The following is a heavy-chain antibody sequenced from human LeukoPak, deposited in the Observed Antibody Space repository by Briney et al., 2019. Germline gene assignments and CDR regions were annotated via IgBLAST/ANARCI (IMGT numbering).Heavy chain of an antibody. D-gene: IGHD3-10*01. CDR3: AKDTGLWFGELFSYFDY. J-gene: IGHJ4*02. Sequence: GRSLRLSCAASGFTFDDYAMHWVRQAPGKGLEWVSGISWNSGSTGYADSVKGRFTISRDNAKNSLYLQMNSLRAEDTALYYCAKDTGLWFGELFSYFDYWGQGTLVTVSS. CDR2: ISWNSGST. V-gene: IGHV3-9*01. CDR1: GFTFDDYA.